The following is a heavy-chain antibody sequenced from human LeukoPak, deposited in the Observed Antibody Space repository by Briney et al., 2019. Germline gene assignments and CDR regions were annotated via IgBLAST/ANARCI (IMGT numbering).Heavy chain of an antibody. J-gene: IGHJ4*02. Sequence: GESLKISFKGSGSSFTSYWIGWVRQMPGKGLEWMGIIYPGDSDTRYSPSFQGQVTISADKSISTAYLQWSSLKASDTAMYYCARQAEYYDFWSGTFDYWGQGTLVTVSS. V-gene: IGHV5-51*01. CDR1: GSSFTSYW. D-gene: IGHD3-3*01. CDR3: ARQAEYYDFWSGTFDY. CDR2: IYPGDSDT.